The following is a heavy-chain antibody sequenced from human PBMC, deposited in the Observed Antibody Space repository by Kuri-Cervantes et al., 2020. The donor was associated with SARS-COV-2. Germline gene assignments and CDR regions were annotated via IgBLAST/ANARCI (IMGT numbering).Heavy chain of an antibody. Sequence: ASAKVSCKASGYTFTDYYISWLRQAPGQGLEWMGSMNPNSGGTNYAQKFQGWVTMTRDTSITTAYMELTRLTSDDTAIYYCARGGAPHKTLRLLERFHFDSWGQGTLVTVSS. CDR2: MNPNSGGT. CDR3: ARGGAPHKTLRLLERFHFDS. CDR1: GYTFTDYY. D-gene: IGHD3-3*01. V-gene: IGHV1-2*04. J-gene: IGHJ4*02.